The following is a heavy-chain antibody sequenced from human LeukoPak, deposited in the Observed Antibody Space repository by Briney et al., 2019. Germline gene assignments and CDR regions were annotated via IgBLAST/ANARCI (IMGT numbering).Heavy chain of an antibody. Sequence: GGSLRLSCAASGFTFSSHWMSWVRQAPGKGLEWVANIKQDGSEKYYVDSVKGRFTISRDNAKNSLYLQMNSLRAEDTAVYYCARGVLEWLSKRYNWFDPWGQGTLVTVSS. V-gene: IGHV3-7*01. J-gene: IGHJ5*02. D-gene: IGHD3-3*01. CDR3: ARGVLEWLSKRYNWFDP. CDR2: IKQDGSEK. CDR1: GFTFSSHW.